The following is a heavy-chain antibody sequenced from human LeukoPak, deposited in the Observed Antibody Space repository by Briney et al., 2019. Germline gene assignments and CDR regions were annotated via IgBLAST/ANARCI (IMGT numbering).Heavy chain of an antibody. Sequence: PSETLSLTCAVYGGSFSGYYWSWIRQPPGKGLEWIGEINHSGSTNYNPSLKSRVTISVDTSKNQFSLKLSSVTAADTAVYYCARHWSKYYYMDVWGKGTTVTVSS. CDR3: ARHWSKYYYMDV. J-gene: IGHJ6*03. V-gene: IGHV4-34*01. D-gene: IGHD3-3*01. CDR1: GGSFSGYY. CDR2: INHSGST.